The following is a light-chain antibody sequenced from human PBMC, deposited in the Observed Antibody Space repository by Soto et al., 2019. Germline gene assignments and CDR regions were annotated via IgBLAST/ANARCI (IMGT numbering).Light chain of an antibody. V-gene: IGKV3D-15*01. J-gene: IGKJ5*01. CDR3: QHDNNWPLT. CDR1: QSVSSSY. CDR2: GAS. Sequence: EFVFTLSPGTFAVPPGERATLSCRASQSVSSSYLAWYQQKPGQAPRLLIYGASSRATGIPDRFSGSGSGTEFTLTIISPQSEDFAVYYCQHDNNWPLTFGQGTRLEI.